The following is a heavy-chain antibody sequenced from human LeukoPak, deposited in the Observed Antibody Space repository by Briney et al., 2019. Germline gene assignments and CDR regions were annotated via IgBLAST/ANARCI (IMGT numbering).Heavy chain of an antibody. Sequence: GESLKISCKGSGYSFTSYWIGWVRQMPGKGLEWMGIIYPGDSDTRYSPSFQGQGTISADKSISTAYLQWSSLKASDTAMYYCAIGDFWSGYPAPYFDYWGQGTLVTVSS. CDR3: AIGDFWSGYPAPYFDY. J-gene: IGHJ4*02. D-gene: IGHD3-3*01. CDR2: IYPGDSDT. V-gene: IGHV5-51*01. CDR1: GYSFTSYW.